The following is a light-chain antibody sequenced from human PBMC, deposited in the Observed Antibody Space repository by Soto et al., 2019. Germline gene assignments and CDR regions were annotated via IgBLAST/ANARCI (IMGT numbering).Light chain of an antibody. CDR3: KQFGNSPYT. V-gene: IGKV3-20*01. CDR2: ETS. J-gene: IGKJ2*01. Sequence: EILLTQSPGTLSLSPGDRATLSCRASQTVSNIYLVWYQQRPGQAPRLLIYETSIRASGIPDRFSGSGSGTDFTLTISRLEPEDFAVYSCKQFGNSPYTFGQGTKVEIK. CDR1: QTVSNIY.